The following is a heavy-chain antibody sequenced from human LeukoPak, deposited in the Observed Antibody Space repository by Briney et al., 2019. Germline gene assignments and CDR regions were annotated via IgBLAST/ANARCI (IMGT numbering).Heavy chain of an antibody. CDR3: AELGITMIGGV. V-gene: IGHV3-20*04. CDR1: GFTFSTYG. J-gene: IGHJ6*04. CDR2: INWDGGST. D-gene: IGHD3-10*02. Sequence: GGSLRLSCAASGFTFSTYGMSWVRQAPGKGLEWVSGINWDGGSTGYADSVKGRFTISRDNAKNSLYLQMNSLRAEDTAVYYCAELGITMIGGVWGKGTTVTISS.